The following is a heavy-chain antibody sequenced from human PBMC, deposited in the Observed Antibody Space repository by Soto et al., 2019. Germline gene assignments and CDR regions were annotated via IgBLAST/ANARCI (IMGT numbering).Heavy chain of an antibody. CDR2: IYHSGST. Sequence: SETLSLTCAVSGGSISSGGYSWSWIRQPPGKGLEWNGYIYHSGSTYYNPSLKSRVTMSVDRSKNQFSLKLSSVTAADTAVYYCASHLNYYDSSGYYYGWFDPWGQGTLVTVSS. CDR3: ASHLNYYDSSGYYYGWFDP. J-gene: IGHJ5*02. V-gene: IGHV4-30-2*01. D-gene: IGHD3-22*01. CDR1: GGSISSGGYS.